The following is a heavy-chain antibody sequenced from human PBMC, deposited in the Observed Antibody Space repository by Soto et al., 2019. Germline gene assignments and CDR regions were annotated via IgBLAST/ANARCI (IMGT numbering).Heavy chain of an antibody. D-gene: IGHD2-15*01. CDR3: ARGPTRGYCSGGSCYPGRFYYMDV. CDR1: GGSFSGYY. J-gene: IGHJ6*03. Sequence: SETLSLTCAVYGGSFSGYYWSWIRQPPGKGLEWIGEINHSGSTNYNPSLKSRVTISVDTSKNQFSLKLSSVTAADTAVYYCARGPTRGYCSGGSCYPGRFYYMDVWGKGTTVTSP. CDR2: INHSGST. V-gene: IGHV4-34*01.